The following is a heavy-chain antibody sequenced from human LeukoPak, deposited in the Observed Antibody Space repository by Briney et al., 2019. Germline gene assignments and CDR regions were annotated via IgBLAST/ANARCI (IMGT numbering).Heavy chain of an antibody. J-gene: IGHJ4*02. CDR1: TFTLSGCE. Sequence: GGSLRLPCSASTFTLSGCEMNWVRQTPGKGLEWLAYISDSGNTFFYASFVRGRFTISRDNAKNTLYLQMTALRAEDTGLYFCARPGYSYGFDYWGQGTLVTVSS. V-gene: IGHV3-48*03. D-gene: IGHD5-18*01. CDR3: ARPGYSYGFDY. CDR2: ISDSGNTF.